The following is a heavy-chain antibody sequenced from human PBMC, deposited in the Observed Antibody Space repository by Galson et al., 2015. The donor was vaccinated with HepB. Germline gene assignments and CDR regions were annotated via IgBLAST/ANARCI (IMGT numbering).Heavy chain of an antibody. CDR3: ARDCGYSSGWPTFHDAFDI. CDR1: GFTFSSYA. D-gene: IGHD6-19*01. V-gene: IGHV3-30*04. Sequence: SLRLSCAASGFTFSSYAMHWVRQAPGKGLEWVAVISYDGSNKYYADSVKGRFTISRDNSKNTLYLQMNSLRAEDTAVYYCARDCGYSSGWPTFHDAFDIWGQGTMVTVSS. J-gene: IGHJ3*02. CDR2: ISYDGSNK.